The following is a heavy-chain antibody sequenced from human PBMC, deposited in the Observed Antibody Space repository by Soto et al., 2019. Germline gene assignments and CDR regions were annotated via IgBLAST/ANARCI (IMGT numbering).Heavy chain of an antibody. V-gene: IGHV4-4*07. Sequence: SETLSLTCTVSGGSISSYYWSWIRQPAGKGLEWIGRIYTSGSTNYNPSLKSRVTMSVDTSKNQFSLKLSSVTAADTAVYYCARDLYYYDSSGYYRLDWFDPWGQGTLGTVSS. CDR3: ARDLYYYDSSGYYRLDWFDP. CDR1: GGSISSYY. CDR2: IYTSGST. J-gene: IGHJ5*02. D-gene: IGHD3-22*01.